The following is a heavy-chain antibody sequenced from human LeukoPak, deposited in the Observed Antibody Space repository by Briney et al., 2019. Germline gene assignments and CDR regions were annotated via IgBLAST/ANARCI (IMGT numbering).Heavy chain of an antibody. Sequence: SETLSLTCTVSGGSISSYYWSWIRHPPGKGLEWVGYIYYSGSTNYNPSLKSRIPISVDTSKHQFSLKLSSVTAADTAVYYCATALAYCGGDCYDDAFDIWGQGTMVTVSS. CDR2: IYYSGST. CDR3: ATALAYCGGDCYDDAFDI. J-gene: IGHJ3*02. D-gene: IGHD2-21*02. V-gene: IGHV4-59*01. CDR1: GGSISSYY.